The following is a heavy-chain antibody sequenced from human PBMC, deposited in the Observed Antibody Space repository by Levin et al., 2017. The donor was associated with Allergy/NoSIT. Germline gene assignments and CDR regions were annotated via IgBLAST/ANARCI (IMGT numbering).Heavy chain of an antibody. CDR2: ISGSGGST. CDR3: AKGSGIPARRGWFDP. D-gene: IGHD6-6*01. CDR1: GFTFSSYA. J-gene: IGHJ5*02. Sequence: PGGSLRLSCAASGFTFSSYAMSWVRQAPGKGLEWVSAISGSGGSTYYADPVKGRFTIPRDNPKNTMYLRMNSLRAENTAVYYCAKGSGIPARRGWFDPWGQGTLVTVSS. V-gene: IGHV3-23*01.